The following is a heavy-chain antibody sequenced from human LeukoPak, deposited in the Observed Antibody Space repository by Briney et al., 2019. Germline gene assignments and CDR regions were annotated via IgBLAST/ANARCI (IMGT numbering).Heavy chain of an antibody. D-gene: IGHD1-26*01. CDR1: GFAFSTYA. J-gene: IGHJ4*02. Sequence: EGSLRLSCAASGFAFSTYAMSWVRQAPGKGLECVSYISSSSSTIYYADSVKGRFTISRDNAKNSLYLQMNSLRAEDTAVYYCADLSGSYSHRDYWGQGTLVTVSS. V-gene: IGHV3-48*04. CDR2: ISSSSSTI. CDR3: ADLSGSYSHRDY.